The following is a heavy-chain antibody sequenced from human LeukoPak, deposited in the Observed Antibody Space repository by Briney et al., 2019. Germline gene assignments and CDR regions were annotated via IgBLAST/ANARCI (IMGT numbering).Heavy chain of an antibody. CDR3: AGELDYYGMDV. CDR2: ILYDGSNK. Sequence: PGRSLRLSCAASGFTFSSYAMHWVRQAPGKGLEWVAVILYDGSNKYYADSVKGRFTISRDNSKNTLYLQMNSLRAEDTAVYYCAGELDYYGMDVWGQGTTVTVSS. J-gene: IGHJ6*02. CDR1: GFTFSSYA. V-gene: IGHV3-30-3*01. D-gene: IGHD1-1*01.